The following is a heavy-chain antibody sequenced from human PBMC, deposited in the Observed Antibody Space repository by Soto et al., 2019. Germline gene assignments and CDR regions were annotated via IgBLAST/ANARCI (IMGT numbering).Heavy chain of an antibody. V-gene: IGHV1-46*01. Sequence: ASVKVSCKAAGYTFTDYYIHWVSQAPGQGLEWMGLIKPSDSSTTYAQKFQGRVTMTRDTSTSTVYMEVTSLRSEDTAVYYCAREAQLGRGYSVYDTYWG. CDR3: AREAQLGRGYSVYDTY. J-gene: IGHJ4*01. CDR1: GYTFTDYY. D-gene: IGHD5-12*01. CDR2: IKPSDSST.